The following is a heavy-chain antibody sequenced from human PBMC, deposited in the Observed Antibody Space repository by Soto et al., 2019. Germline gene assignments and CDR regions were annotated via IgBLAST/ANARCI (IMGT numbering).Heavy chain of an antibody. CDR1: GGSISRGGYY. CDR3: ARDRFYYDSSGYYSRNGMDV. D-gene: IGHD3-22*01. J-gene: IGHJ6*02. V-gene: IGHV4-31*03. Sequence: QVQLQESGPGLVKPSQTLSLTCTVSGGSISRGGYYWSWIRQHPGKGLEWIGYIYYSGSTYYNPTLKSRVTISVDTSKNQFSLKLSSVTAADTAVYYCARDRFYYDSSGYYSRNGMDVWGQGTTVTVSS. CDR2: IYYSGST.